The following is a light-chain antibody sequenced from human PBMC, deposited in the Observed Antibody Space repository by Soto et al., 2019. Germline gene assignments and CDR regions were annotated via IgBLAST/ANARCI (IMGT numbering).Light chain of an antibody. CDR1: QTLSTNS. J-gene: IGKJ3*01. CDR3: QQYDASPLT. CDR2: AAS. Sequence: EIVLTQSPGTLSLSPGERATLSCRASQTLSTNSLAWYQQRLGQTPRLLIYAASTRDTDIPDRFNGSGSGTDFALTISRLEPEDFALYSCQQYDASPLTSGPGTKVAVK. V-gene: IGKV3-20*01.